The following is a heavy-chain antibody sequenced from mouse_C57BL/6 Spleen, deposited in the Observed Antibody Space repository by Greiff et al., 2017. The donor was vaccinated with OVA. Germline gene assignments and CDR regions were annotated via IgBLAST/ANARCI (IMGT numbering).Heavy chain of an antibody. V-gene: IGHV1-59*01. Sequence: QVQLQQPGAELVRPGTSVKLSCKASGYTFTSYWMHWVKQRPGQGLEWIGVIDPSDSYTNYNQKFKGKATLTVDTSSSTAYMQLSSLTSEDSAVYYCARVTNSYGSGDFDYWGKGTTLTVSS. D-gene: IGHD1-1*01. CDR3: ARVTNSYGSGDFDY. J-gene: IGHJ2*01. CDR1: GYTFTSYW. CDR2: IDPSDSYT.